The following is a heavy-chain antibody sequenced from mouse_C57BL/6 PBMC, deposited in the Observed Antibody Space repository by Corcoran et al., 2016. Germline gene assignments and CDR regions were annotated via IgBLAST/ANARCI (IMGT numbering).Heavy chain of an antibody. CDR2: INTYSGVP. J-gene: IGHJ4*01. D-gene: IGHD2-3*01. CDR3: ARGGGYDGYYYAMDY. CDR1: GYTFTTYG. Sequence: QIQLVQSGPELKKPGETVKISCKASGYTFTTYGMSWVKQAPGKGLKWMGWINTYSGVPTYADDFKGRFAFSLETSASTAYLQINNLKNEDTATYFWARGGGYDGYYYAMDYWGQGTSVTVSS. V-gene: IGHV9-3*01.